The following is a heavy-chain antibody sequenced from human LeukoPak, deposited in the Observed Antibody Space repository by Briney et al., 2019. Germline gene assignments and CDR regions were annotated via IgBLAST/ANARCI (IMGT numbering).Heavy chain of an antibody. V-gene: IGHV3-53*01. CDR3: ATGGRSGVAFES. CDR2: IYSGGGT. D-gene: IGHD2-15*01. Sequence: GGSLRLSCTASGFIASSNYMSWVRQAPGKGLEWVSLIYSGGGTYYADSVMGRSTISRDKSNNTLYLQMNSLRAEDTAVYYCATGGRSGVAFESWGQGTLVTVSS. CDR1: GFIASSNY. J-gene: IGHJ4*02.